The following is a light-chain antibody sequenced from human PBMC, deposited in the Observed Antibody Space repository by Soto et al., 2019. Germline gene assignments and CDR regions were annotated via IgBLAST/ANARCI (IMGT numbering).Light chain of an antibody. CDR3: CSYAGSYTVV. V-gene: IGLV2-11*01. CDR1: SSDIGGYNY. J-gene: IGLJ2*01. Sequence: QSALTQPRSVSGSPGQSVTISCTGTSSDIGGYNYVSWYQQHPDKVPKLMIYDVSKRPSGVPDRFSGSKSGNTASLTISGLQAEDDADYYCCSYAGSYTVVFGGGTKLTVL. CDR2: DVS.